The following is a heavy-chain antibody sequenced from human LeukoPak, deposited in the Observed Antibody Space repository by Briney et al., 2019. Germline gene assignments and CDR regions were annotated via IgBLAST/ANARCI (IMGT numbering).Heavy chain of an antibody. J-gene: IGHJ4*02. V-gene: IGHV3-11*01. Sequence: GGSLRLSCAASGFTFSDYYMSWIRQAPGKGLEWVSYISIIGSTIYYADSVKGRFTISRDNAKNSLYLQMNSLRAEDTAVYYCARDLRSDYYDSSGYYYFDYWGQGTLVTVSS. CDR1: GFTFSDYY. D-gene: IGHD3-22*01. CDR3: ARDLRSDYYDSSGYYYFDY. CDR2: ISIIGSTI.